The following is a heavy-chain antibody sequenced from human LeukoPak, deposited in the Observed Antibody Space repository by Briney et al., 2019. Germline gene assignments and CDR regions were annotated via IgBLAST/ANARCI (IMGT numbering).Heavy chain of an antibody. CDR3: ARDHLPVAGMDWFDP. J-gene: IGHJ5*02. D-gene: IGHD6-19*01. CDR1: GYTFISYX. CDR2: INTDNGKT. Sequence: ASGYTFISYXIXXVRQXPGQRLXXXXXINTDNGKTKYSQKFQGRVTITRDTSASTAHMELSSLRSEDTAVYYCARDHLPVAGMDWFDPWGKGTLVTVSS. V-gene: IGHV1-3*04.